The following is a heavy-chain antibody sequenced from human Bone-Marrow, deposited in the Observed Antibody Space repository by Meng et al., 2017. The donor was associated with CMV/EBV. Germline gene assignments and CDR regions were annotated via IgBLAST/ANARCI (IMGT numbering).Heavy chain of an antibody. V-gene: IGHV3-74*01. CDR1: GFTFSSYA. D-gene: IGHD6-13*01. CDR2: INSDGSST. CDR3: AREGRRSSWYPISNWFDP. Sequence: GESLKISCAASGFTFSSYAMSWVRQAPGKGLVWVSRINSDGSSTSYADSVKGRFTISRDNAKNTLYLQMNSLRAEDTAVYYCAREGRRSSWYPISNWFDPWGQGTLVTVSS. J-gene: IGHJ5*02.